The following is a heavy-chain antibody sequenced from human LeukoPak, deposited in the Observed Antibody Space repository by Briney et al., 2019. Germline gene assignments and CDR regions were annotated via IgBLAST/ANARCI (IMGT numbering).Heavy chain of an antibody. V-gene: IGHV3-23*01. CDR2: ISGSGGST. D-gene: IGHD1-26*01. Sequence: GGSLRLSCAASGFTFCNYTMSWVRQAPGKGLEWVSAISGSGGSTYYADSVKGRFTTSRDNSKNTLYLQMNSLRAEDTAVYFCAKNSGSYDLHYWGQGALVTVS. CDR1: GFTFCNYT. CDR3: AKNSGSYDLHY. J-gene: IGHJ4*02.